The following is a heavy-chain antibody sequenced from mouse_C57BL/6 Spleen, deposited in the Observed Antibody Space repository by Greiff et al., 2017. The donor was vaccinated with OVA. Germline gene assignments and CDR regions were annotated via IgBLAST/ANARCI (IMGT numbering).Heavy chain of an antibody. V-gene: IGHV1-15*01. Sequence: QVQLQQSGAELVRPGASVTLSCKASGYTFTDYEMHWVKQTPVHGLEWIGAIDPETGGTAYNQKFKGKAILTADKSSSTAYRELRSLASEDSAVYYCTLDDGYYDWYCDVWGTGTTVTVSS. D-gene: IGHD2-3*01. CDR2: IDPETGGT. CDR3: TLDDGYYDWYCDV. J-gene: IGHJ1*03. CDR1: GYTFTDYE.